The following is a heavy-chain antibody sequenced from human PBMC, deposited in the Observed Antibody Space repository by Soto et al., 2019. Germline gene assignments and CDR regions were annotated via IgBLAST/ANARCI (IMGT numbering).Heavy chain of an antibody. CDR2: IYPGDSDT. CDR1: GYSFTSYW. J-gene: IGHJ3*02. V-gene: IGHV5-51*01. CDR3: ARSLGYCSSTSCLPYDAFDI. D-gene: IGHD2-2*01. Sequence: GESLKISCKGSGYSFTSYWIGWVRQMPGKGLEWMGIIYPGDSDTRYSPSFQGQVTISADKSISTAYLQWSSLKASDTAMYYCARSLGYCSSTSCLPYDAFDIWGQGTMVTVSS.